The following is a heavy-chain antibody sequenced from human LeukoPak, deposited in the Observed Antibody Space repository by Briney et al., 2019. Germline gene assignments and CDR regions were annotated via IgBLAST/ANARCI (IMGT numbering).Heavy chain of an antibody. CDR1: GGSFSSYY. V-gene: IGHV4-34*01. J-gene: IGHJ4*02. CDR2: INHSGST. D-gene: IGHD3-22*01. Sequence: SETQSLTCAVYGGSFSSYYWSWIRQPPGKGLEWIGEINHSGSTNYNPSLKSRVTISVDTSKNQFSLKLSSVTAADTAVYYCARHVWTMIVVGYLFDYWGQGTLVTVSS. CDR3: ARHVWTMIVVGYLFDY.